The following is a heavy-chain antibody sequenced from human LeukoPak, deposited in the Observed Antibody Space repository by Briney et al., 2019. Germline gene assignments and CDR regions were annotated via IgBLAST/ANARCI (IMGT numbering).Heavy chain of an antibody. J-gene: IGHJ4*02. V-gene: IGHV3-48*03. D-gene: IGHD6-13*01. CDR2: ISSSGSTI. CDR1: GFTFSSYE. CDR3: ARDGSSSLAY. Sequence: PGGSLRLSCAASGFTFSSYEMNWVRQAPGKGLEWVSYISSSGSTIYYADSVKGRFTISRDNAKNSLYLQMNSLRAEDTAVYYCARDGSSSLAYWGQGTLVTVSS.